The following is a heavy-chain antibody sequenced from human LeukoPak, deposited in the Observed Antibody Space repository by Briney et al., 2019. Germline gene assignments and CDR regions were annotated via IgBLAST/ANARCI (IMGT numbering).Heavy chain of an antibody. V-gene: IGHV3-23*01. CDR2: LSGSGLSP. D-gene: IGHD2/OR15-2a*01. Sequence: GGSLRLSCAASGFTFSSYEMNWVRQAPGKGLEWVSALSGSGLSPYYADSVKGRFSISRDISKNTLYLQMNSLRAEDTAVYYCTKAGPDTYAFDIWGQGTMVTVSS. CDR1: GFTFSSYE. CDR3: TKAGPDTYAFDI. J-gene: IGHJ3*02.